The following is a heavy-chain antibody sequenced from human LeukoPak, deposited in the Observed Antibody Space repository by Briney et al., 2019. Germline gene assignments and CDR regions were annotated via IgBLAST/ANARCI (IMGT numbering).Heavy chain of an antibody. CDR1: GYTFTCYY. J-gene: IGHJ4*02. V-gene: IGHV1-2*06. Sequence: GASVKVSCKASGYTFTCYYMHWVRQAPGQGLEWMGRINPNSGGTNYAQKFQGRVTMTRDTSISTAYMELSRLRSDDTAVYYCAREYYDILTGYYRYIGMFDYWGQGTLVTVSS. CDR2: INPNSGGT. CDR3: AREYYDILTGYYRYIGMFDY. D-gene: IGHD3-9*01.